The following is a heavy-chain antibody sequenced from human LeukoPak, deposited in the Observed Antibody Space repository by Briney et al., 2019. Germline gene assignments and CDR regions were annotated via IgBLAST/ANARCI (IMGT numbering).Heavy chain of an antibody. CDR1: GFSVSDNY. D-gene: IGHD5-24*01. CDR2: ISGSGGST. CDR3: AKDDEERWLPDY. Sequence: GGSLRLSCAASGFSVSDNYMSWVRQAPGKGLEWVSAISGSGGSTYYADSVKGRFTISRDNSKNTLYLQTNSLRAEDTAVYYCAKDDEERWLPDYWGQGTLVTVSS. J-gene: IGHJ4*02. V-gene: IGHV3-23*01.